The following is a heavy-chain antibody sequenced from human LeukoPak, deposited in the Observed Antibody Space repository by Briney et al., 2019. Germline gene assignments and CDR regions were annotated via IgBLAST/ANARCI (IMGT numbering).Heavy chain of an antibody. Sequence: PSETLSLTCAVSGGSISSGGYSWSWIRQPPGKGLEWIGYIYHSGSTYYNPSLKSRVTISVDRSKNQFSLKLSSVTAADTAVYYCARGVWVTISRWYFDLWGRGTLVTVSS. V-gene: IGHV4-30-2*01. CDR1: GGSISSGGYS. D-gene: IGHD4-17*01. J-gene: IGHJ2*01. CDR3: ARGVWVTISRWYFDL. CDR2: IYHSGST.